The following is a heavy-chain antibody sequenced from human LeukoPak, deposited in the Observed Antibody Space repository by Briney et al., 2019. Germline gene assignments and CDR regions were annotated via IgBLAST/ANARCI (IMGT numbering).Heavy chain of an antibody. J-gene: IGHJ4*02. CDR1: GFTFSSYA. CDR3: ARDKAAAGRGLFDY. D-gene: IGHD6-13*01. CDR2: ISYDGRNK. Sequence: GGSLRLSCAASGFTFSSYAMHWVRQAPGKGLEWVAVISYDGRNKYYADSVKGRFHISRDNSKNTLYLQMNSLRAEDTAVYHSARDKAAAGRGLFDYWGQGTLVTVSS. V-gene: IGHV3-30*04.